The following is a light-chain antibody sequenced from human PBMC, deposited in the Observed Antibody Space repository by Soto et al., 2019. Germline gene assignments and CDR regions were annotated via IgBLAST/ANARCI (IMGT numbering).Light chain of an antibody. V-gene: IGKV3-20*01. CDR3: QQYGTSPTT. CDR2: GAS. J-gene: IGKJ2*01. Sequence: EIVLTQSPGTLSLSPGEGATFSCRASQSVRSSYLAWYQQKPGQAPRLVIYGASTRAAGTPDRFRGSGSGTDFTLSISRLEPEDFAVYYCQQYGTSPTTFGQGTKLEIK. CDR1: QSVRSSY.